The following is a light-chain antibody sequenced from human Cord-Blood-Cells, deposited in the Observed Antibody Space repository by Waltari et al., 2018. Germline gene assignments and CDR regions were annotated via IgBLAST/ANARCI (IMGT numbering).Light chain of an antibody. J-gene: IGLJ1*01. CDR1: SRAVGGYNY. V-gene: IGLV2-11*01. CDR2: DDS. CDR3: CSYAGSYTYV. Sequence: QSALTQPRSVSGSPGQSVPISSTGTSRAVGGYNYVSWYHQQPGKAPRLMLYDDSKRPSGVPDCFSSSKSGNTASLTNAGLQAEDAADYYCCSYAGSYTYVFVTGTKVTVL.